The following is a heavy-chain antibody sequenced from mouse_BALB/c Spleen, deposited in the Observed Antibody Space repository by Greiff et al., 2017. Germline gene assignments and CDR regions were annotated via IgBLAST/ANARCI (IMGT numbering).Heavy chain of an antibody. CDR2: IWTGGGT. D-gene: IGHD1-1*01. CDR3: VRGTVVFDY. J-gene: IGHJ2*01. Sequence: VQLQQSGPGLVAPSQSLSITCTVSGFSLTSYDISWIRQPPGKGLEWLGVIWTGGGTNYNSAFMSRLSISKDNSKSQVFLKMNSLQTDDTAIYYCVRGTVVFDYWGQGTTLTVSS. V-gene: IGHV2-9-2*01. CDR1: GFSLTSYD.